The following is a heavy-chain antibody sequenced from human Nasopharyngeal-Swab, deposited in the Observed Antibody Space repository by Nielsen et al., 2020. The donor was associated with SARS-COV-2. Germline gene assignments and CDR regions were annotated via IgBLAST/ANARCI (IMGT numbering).Heavy chain of an antibody. CDR3: ARVRLDGYSLYAFDI. CDR1: GYTFTSYY. Sequence: ASVKVSCKASGYTFTSYYMHWVRQAPGQRLEWMGWINAGNGNTKYSQKFQGRVTITRDTSASTAYMELSSLRSEDTAVYYCARVRLDGYSLYAFDIWGQGTMVTVSS. D-gene: IGHD5-24*01. V-gene: IGHV1-3*01. CDR2: INAGNGNT. J-gene: IGHJ3*02.